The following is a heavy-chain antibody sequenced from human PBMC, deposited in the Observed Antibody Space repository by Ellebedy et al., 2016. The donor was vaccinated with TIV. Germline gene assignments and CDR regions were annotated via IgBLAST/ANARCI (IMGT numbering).Heavy chain of an antibody. CDR2: IIPIFGTA. V-gene: IGHV1-69*05. CDR3: AREVEYYDISV. J-gene: IGHJ6*02. Sequence: SVKVSXXASGGTFSSYAISWVRQAPGQGLEWMGGIIPIFGTANYAQKFQGRVTMTRDTSTSTVYMELSSLRSEDTAVYYCAREVEYYDISVWGQGTTVTVSS. CDR1: GGTFSSYA. D-gene: IGHD3-9*01.